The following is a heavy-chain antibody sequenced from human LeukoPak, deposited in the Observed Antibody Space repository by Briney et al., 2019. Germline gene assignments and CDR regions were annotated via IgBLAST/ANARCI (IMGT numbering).Heavy chain of an antibody. Sequence: SETLSLTCTVSGGSVSSGSYYWSWIRQPPGKGLEWIGYIYYSGSTNYNPSLKSRVTISVDTSKNQFSLKLSSVTAADTAVYYCARAPSSGWYRRWFDPWGQGTLVTVSS. CDR1: GGSVSSGSYY. CDR3: ARAPSSGWYRRWFDP. CDR2: IYYSGST. D-gene: IGHD6-19*01. V-gene: IGHV4-61*01. J-gene: IGHJ5*02.